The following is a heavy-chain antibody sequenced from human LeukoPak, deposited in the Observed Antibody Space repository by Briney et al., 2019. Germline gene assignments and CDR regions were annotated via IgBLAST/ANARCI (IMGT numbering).Heavy chain of an antibody. D-gene: IGHD6-19*01. CDR3: ARTSSGWYDY. J-gene: IGHJ4*02. CDR2: ISSSGSTI. CDR1: GFTFSRYE. V-gene: IGHV3-48*03. Sequence: GGSLRLSCAASGFTFSRYEMYWVRQAPGKGLEWVSYISSSGSTIYYADSVKGRFTISRDNAKNSLYLQMNSLRAEDTAVYYCARTSSGWYDYWGQGTLVTVSS.